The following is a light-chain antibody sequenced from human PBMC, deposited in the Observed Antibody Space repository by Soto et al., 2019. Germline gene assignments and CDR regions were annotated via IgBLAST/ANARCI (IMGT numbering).Light chain of an antibody. CDR1: SSEVGGYNY. Sequence: QSALTQPRSVSGSPGQSVTISCTGASSEVGGYNYVSWYQQHPGKAPKLMIYDVNKRPSGVPDRFSGSKSGNTASLTISGLQTEDEADYYCCSYAGRYTYVFGTGTKVTVL. V-gene: IGLV2-11*01. CDR2: DVN. J-gene: IGLJ1*01. CDR3: CSYAGRYTYV.